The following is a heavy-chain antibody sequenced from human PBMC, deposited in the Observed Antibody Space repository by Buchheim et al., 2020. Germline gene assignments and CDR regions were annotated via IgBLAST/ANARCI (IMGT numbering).Heavy chain of an antibody. CDR3: ARDIYDFWSGYQYYFDY. CDR1: GFTFSSYC. Sequence: EVQLVESGGTLVQPGGSLRLSCAASGFTFSSYCMSWVRQAPGKGLEWVANIKQDGSEKYYVDSVEGRFTISRDNAKNSLYLQMNSLRAEDTAVYYCARDIYDFWSGYQYYFDYWGQGTL. V-gene: IGHV3-7*01. J-gene: IGHJ4*02. CDR2: IKQDGSEK. D-gene: IGHD3-3*01.